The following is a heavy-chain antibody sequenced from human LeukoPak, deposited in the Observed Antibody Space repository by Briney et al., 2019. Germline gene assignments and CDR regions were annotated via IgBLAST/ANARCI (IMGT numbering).Heavy chain of an antibody. Sequence: GGSLRLSCAASGFTFSSYGMHWVRQAPGKGLEWVVFIRYDGSNKYYADSVKGRFTISRDNSKNTLYLQMNSLRAEDTAVYYCAKDAPPYDILTGYYDYWGQGTLVTVSS. D-gene: IGHD3-9*01. CDR1: GFTFSSYG. J-gene: IGHJ4*02. CDR3: AKDAPPYDILTGYYDY. V-gene: IGHV3-30*02. CDR2: IRYDGSNK.